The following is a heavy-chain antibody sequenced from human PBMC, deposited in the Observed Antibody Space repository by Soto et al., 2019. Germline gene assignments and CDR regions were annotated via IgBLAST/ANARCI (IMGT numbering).Heavy chain of an antibody. V-gene: IGHV3-21*01. J-gene: IGHJ4*02. CDR3: ARGWLGPDY. D-gene: IGHD5-12*01. CDR1: GFTFSAYT. Sequence: GGSLRLSCAVSGFTFSAYTMNWVRQAPGKGLEWVSSLSPSGGSTYYADSVKGRFTISRDNAKNSLFLQMDSLRAEDTAVYYCARGWLGPDYWGQGTLVTVSS. CDR2: LSPSGGST.